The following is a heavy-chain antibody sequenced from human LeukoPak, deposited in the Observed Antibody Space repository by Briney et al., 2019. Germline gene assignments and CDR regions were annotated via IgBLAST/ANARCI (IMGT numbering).Heavy chain of an antibody. J-gene: IGHJ5*02. CDR2: INTNTGNP. Sequence: GASVKVSCKASGYTFTSYAMNWVRQAPGQGLEWMGWINTNTGNPTYAQGFTGRFIFSLDTSVSTAYLQISSLKAEDTAVYYCARGPDYYGSGSYYNWFDPWGQGTLVTVSS. V-gene: IGHV7-4-1*02. CDR1: GYTFTSYA. CDR3: ARGPDYYGSGSYYNWFDP. D-gene: IGHD3-10*01.